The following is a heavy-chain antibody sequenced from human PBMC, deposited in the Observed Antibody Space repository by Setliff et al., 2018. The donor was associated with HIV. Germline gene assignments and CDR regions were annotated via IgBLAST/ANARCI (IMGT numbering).Heavy chain of an antibody. D-gene: IGHD3-10*01. CDR1: GDTFSSYV. CDR2: IIPIFGTP. CDR3: ARGDYYGSGNYPPPYYFDY. J-gene: IGHJ4*02. V-gene: IGHV1-69*05. Sequence: EASVKVSCKASGDTFSSYVISWVRQAPGQGLEWMGGIIPIFGTPNYAQRFQGRVTITTDESTSTAYMDLSSLRSEDTAVYYCARGDYYGSGNYPPPYYFDYWGQGTLVTVSS.